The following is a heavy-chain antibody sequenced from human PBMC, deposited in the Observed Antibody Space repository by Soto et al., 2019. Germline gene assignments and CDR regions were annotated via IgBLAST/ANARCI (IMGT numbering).Heavy chain of an antibody. CDR3: ARDEGAQFDWYFDL. J-gene: IGHJ2*01. V-gene: IGHV4-31*03. Sequence: QVQLQESGPGLVKPSQTLSLTCSVSGDSISSGGYYWNWIRQLPGKGLEWIGYPSYSGSTYYNPSRNSRATISVATSKNQFSLKLNSVTAADTAVYYCARDEGAQFDWYFDLWGRGTLVTVSS. CDR2: PSYSGST. CDR1: GDSISSGGYY.